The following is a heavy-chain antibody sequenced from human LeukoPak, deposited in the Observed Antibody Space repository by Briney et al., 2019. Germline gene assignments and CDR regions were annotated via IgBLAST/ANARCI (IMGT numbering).Heavy chain of an antibody. CDR3: ARGDGVYCSGGSCYYYYYMDV. CDR1: GGSISSSSYY. D-gene: IGHD2-15*01. V-gene: IGHV4-39*07. J-gene: IGHJ6*03. Sequence: PSETLSLTCTVSGGSISSSSYYWGWIRQPPGQGLEWVGSIYYSRRTYYNPSLKSRVTILVDTSKNQFSLTLSSVTAADTAVYYCARGDGVYCSGGSCYYYYYMDVWGKGTTVTISS. CDR2: IYYSRRT.